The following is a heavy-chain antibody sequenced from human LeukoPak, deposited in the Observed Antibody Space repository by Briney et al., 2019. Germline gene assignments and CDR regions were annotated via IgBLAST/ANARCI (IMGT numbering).Heavy chain of an antibody. D-gene: IGHD6-19*01. CDR3: ARDRTLYSSAPGGDY. J-gene: IGHJ4*02. V-gene: IGHV3-33*01. CDR1: GFTFSSYG. CDR2: IWYDGSNK. Sequence: GALRLSCAASGFTFSSYGMHWVRQAPGKGLEWVAVIWYDGSNKYYADSVKGRFTISRDNSKNTLYLQMNSLRAEDTAVYYCARDRTLYSSAPGGDYWGQGTLVTVSS.